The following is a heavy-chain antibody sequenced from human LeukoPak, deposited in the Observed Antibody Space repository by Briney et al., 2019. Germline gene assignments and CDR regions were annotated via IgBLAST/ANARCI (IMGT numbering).Heavy chain of an antibody. CDR1: GGSISSYY. CDR3: ARMARSSGPFQH. V-gene: IGHV4-59*01. Sequence: PSETLSLTCTVSGGSISSYYWSWIRQPPGKGLEWIGYIFYSGSTNYNPSLKSRVTISVDTSKNQFSLKLSSVTAADTAVYYCARMARSSGPFQHWGQGTLVTVSS. CDR2: IFYSGST. D-gene: IGHD6-25*01. J-gene: IGHJ1*01.